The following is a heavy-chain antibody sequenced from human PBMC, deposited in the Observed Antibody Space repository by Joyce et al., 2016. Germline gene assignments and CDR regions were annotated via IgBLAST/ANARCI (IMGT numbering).Heavy chain of an antibody. CDR3: ASEGLPHGGFDY. CDR2: IKIGIGYT. CDR1: GVTFPGYY. Sequence: QVQLVQSGTEVKKPGASGKVSCKASGVTFPGYYMHWVRQAPGQGLERVGWIKIGIGYTHYTQNLQGRVTMTRDTSINTAYMEVTRLRSDDTAFYYCASEGLPHGGFDYWGLGTLVTVSS. V-gene: IGHV1-2*02. J-gene: IGHJ4*02.